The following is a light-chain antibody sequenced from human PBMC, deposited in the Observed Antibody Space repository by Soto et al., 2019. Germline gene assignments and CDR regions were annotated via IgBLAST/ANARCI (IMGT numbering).Light chain of an antibody. V-gene: IGLV2-8*01. Sequence: QSVLTQPPSASGSPGQSVTISCTGTSSDVGGYNYVSWYQQHPGKAPKFIIYDVSKRPSGVPDRFSGSKSGNTASLTVSGLQAEDEADYYCSSYAGSNSDVFGTGTKVTVL. CDR1: SSDVGGYNY. CDR3: SSYAGSNSDV. J-gene: IGLJ1*01. CDR2: DVS.